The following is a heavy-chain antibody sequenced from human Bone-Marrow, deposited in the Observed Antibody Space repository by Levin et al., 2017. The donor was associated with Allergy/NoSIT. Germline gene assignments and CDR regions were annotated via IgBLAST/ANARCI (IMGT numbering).Heavy chain of an antibody. V-gene: IGHV3-11*01. D-gene: IGHD2-2*01. CDR3: TDAIR. CDR1: GSAFGEQY. J-gene: IGHJ4*02. CDR2: ISVSGDDI. Sequence: GESLKISCVASGSAFGEQYLNWIRQAPGKGLEWVAYISVSGDDIHYADSVRGRFTISWDNAANSLYLLMDSLRAEDTAVYYCTDAIRWGQGTMVTVSS.